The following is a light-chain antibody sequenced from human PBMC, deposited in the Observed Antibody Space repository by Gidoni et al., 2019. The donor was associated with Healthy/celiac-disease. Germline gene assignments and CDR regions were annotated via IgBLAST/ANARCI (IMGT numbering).Light chain of an antibody. V-gene: IGKV3-20*01. J-gene: IGKJ1*01. CDR3: QQYGSSRRT. Sequence: EIVLTQSPGTLSLSPGERATLSCRASQSVSSSYLAWYQQKPGQAPRLLIYGASSRATGIPDRFSGSGSGTDFTLTIRRLDPEDFAVYYCQQYGSSRRTFGQGTKVEIK. CDR1: QSVSSSY. CDR2: GAS.